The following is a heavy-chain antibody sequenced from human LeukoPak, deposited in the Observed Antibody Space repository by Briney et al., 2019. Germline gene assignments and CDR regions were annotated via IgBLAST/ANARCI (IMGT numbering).Heavy chain of an antibody. Sequence: SETLSLTCTVSGGSISSYYWSWIRQPPGKGLGWIGYIYYSGSTNYNPSLKSRVTISVDTSKNQFSLKLSSVTAADTAVYYCASFHGSGPDYWGQGTLVTVSS. CDR2: IYYSGST. CDR1: GGSISSYY. CDR3: ASFHGSGPDY. V-gene: IGHV4-59*01. D-gene: IGHD3-10*01. J-gene: IGHJ4*02.